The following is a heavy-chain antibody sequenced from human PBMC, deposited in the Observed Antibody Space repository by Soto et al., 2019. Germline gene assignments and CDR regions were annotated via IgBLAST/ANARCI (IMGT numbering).Heavy chain of an antibody. V-gene: IGHV3-21*04. D-gene: IGHD1-7*01. CDR1: GFTFSSYS. J-gene: IGHJ4*02. CDR2: ISSSSSYI. CDR3: AKNQERELPRVIDF. Sequence: GGSLRLSCAASGFTFSSYSMSWVRQAPGKGLEWVSSISSSSSYIYSADSVKGRFTISRDRSKNTLYLQMSSLRAEDTALYYCAKNQERELPRVIDFWGQGTLVTAPQ.